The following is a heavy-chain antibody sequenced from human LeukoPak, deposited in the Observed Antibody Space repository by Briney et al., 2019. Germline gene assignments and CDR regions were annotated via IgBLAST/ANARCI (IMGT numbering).Heavy chain of an antibody. J-gene: IGHJ6*03. CDR2: ISYDGSNK. Sequence: GGSLRLSCAASGFTFSSYGMHWVRQAPGKGLEWVAVISYDGSNKYYADSVKGRFTISRDNSKNTLYLQMNSLRAEDTAVYYCAKLSPAGYGYYYYYMDVWGKGTTVTISS. D-gene: IGHD5-12*01. CDR1: GFTFSSYG. CDR3: AKLSPAGYGYYYYYMDV. V-gene: IGHV3-30*18.